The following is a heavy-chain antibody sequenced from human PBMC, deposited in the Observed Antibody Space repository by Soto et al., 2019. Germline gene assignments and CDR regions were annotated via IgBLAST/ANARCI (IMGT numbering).Heavy chain of an antibody. J-gene: IGHJ6*02. Sequence: QVQLVQSGAEVKKPGSSVKVSCKASVGTFSSYAINWVRQAPGQGLEWMGGIIPIFGTANYAQKFQGRVTITADESTSTAYMELSSLRSEDTAVYYCARGSGGSSYYDYGMDVWGQGTTVTVSS. CDR2: IIPIFGTA. CDR1: VGTFSSYA. CDR3: ARGSGGSSYYDYGMDV. D-gene: IGHD2-15*01. V-gene: IGHV1-69*12.